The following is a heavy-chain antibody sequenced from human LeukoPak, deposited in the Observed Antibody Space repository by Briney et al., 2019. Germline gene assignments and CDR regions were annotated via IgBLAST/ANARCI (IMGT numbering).Heavy chain of an antibody. CDR2: IYYSGST. V-gene: IGHV4-59*01. J-gene: IGHJ4*02. D-gene: IGHD6-13*01. Sequence: TTSETLSLTRTVSGGSISSYYWSWIRQPPGKGLEWIGYIYYSGSTNYNPSLKSRVTISVDTSKNQFSLKLSSVTAADTAVYYCARGSSSSWYVGWYFDYWGQGTLVTVSS. CDR1: GGSISSYY. CDR3: ARGSSSSWYVGWYFDY.